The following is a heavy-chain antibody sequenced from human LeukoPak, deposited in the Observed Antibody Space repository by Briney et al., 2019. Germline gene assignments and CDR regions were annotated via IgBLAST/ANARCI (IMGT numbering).Heavy chain of an antibody. V-gene: IGHV3-30*02. CDR3: AINQAYGSGSGY. CDR1: GFTFSSYG. Sequence: GGSLRLSCAASGFTFSSYGMHWVRQAPGKGLEWVAFIRYDGSNKYYADSVKGRFTISRDNSKNTLYLQMNSLRAEDTAVYYCAINQAYGSGSGYWGQGTLVTVSS. CDR2: IRYDGSNK. D-gene: IGHD3-10*01. J-gene: IGHJ4*02.